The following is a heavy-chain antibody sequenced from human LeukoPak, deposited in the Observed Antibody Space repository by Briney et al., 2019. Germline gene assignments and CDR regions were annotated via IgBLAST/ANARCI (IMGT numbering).Heavy chain of an antibody. CDR3: AREGGYQYYYAMDV. V-gene: IGHV3-64*01. CDR2: ISSNGGTT. D-gene: IGHD3-16*01. CDR1: GFTFSRSA. J-gene: IGHJ6*02. Sequence: GGSLRLSCAASGFTFSRSAMHWVRQAPGKGLEYVSAISSNGGTTYYANSVKGRFTISRDNSENMLYLQMGSLRAEDAVVYYCAREGGYQYYYAMDVWGQGTTVTVSS.